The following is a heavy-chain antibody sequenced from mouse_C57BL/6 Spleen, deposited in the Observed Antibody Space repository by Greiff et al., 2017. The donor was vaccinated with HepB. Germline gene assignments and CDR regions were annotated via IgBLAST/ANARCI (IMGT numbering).Heavy chain of an antibody. Sequence: QVQLQQSGAELVRPGTSVKVSCKASGYAFTNYLIEWVKQRPGQGLEWIGVINPGSGGTNYNEKFKGKATLTADKSSSTAYMQLSSLTSEDSAVYFCARSHYGSSPLGYWGQGTTLTVSS. D-gene: IGHD1-1*01. CDR2: INPGSGGT. CDR1: GYAFTNYL. CDR3: ARSHYGSSPLGY. V-gene: IGHV1-54*01. J-gene: IGHJ2*01.